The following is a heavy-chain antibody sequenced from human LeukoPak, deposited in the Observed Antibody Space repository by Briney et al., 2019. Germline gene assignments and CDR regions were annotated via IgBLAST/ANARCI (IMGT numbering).Heavy chain of an antibody. D-gene: IGHD2-2*01. CDR3: ATKFILAAAFDL. CDR1: GGSISSYY. CDR2: IYYSGST. J-gene: IGHJ3*01. V-gene: IGHV4-59*08. Sequence: SETLSHTCTVSGGSISSYYWSWIRQPPGKGLEWIGYIYYSGSTNYNPSLKSRVTISVDTSKNQFSLKLSSVTAADTAVYYCATKFILAAAFDLWGQGAMVTVSS.